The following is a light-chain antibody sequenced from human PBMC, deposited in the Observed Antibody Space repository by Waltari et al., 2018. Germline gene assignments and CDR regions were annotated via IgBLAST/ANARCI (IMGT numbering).Light chain of an antibody. CDR2: GTS. J-gene: IGKJ2*01. Sequence: EIVLTQSPGPLSLSPGERATLSCRASQSVSGSYLAWYQQRPGQPPRLLLYGTSNRATGIPDRFSGSGSGTDFTLTISRLEPEDFAVYYCQQYGSSPPYTFGQGTKLEIK. V-gene: IGKV3-20*01. CDR1: QSVSGSY. CDR3: QQYGSSPPYT.